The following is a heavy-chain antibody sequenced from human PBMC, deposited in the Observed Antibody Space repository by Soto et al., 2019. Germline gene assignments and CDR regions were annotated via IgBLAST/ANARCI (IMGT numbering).Heavy chain of an antibody. D-gene: IGHD4-17*01. Sequence: QVQLVQSGAEVKKPGASVKVSCKASGYTFTSYDINWVRQATGQGPEWMGWMNPNSGNTGYAQKFQGRVTMTRNTSISTAYMELSSLRSEDTAVYYCARGSVTTHYYYYGMDVWGQGTTVTVSS. CDR2: MNPNSGNT. CDR3: ARGSVTTHYYYYGMDV. J-gene: IGHJ6*02. V-gene: IGHV1-8*01. CDR1: GYTFTSYD.